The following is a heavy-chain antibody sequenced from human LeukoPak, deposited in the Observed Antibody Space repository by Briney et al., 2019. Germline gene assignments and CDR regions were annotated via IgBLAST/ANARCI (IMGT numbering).Heavy chain of an antibody. Sequence: GGSLRLSCAASGFTFSSYAMSWVRQAPGKGLEWVATISGISGSTSYADSVKGRVTTSRDNSRNTLYLQMSSLRAEDTAVYYCAKSLIGSGYGWAPFDYWGQGTLVTVSS. CDR3: AKSLIGSGYGWAPFDY. D-gene: IGHD5-12*01. CDR2: ISGISGST. CDR1: GFTFSSYA. J-gene: IGHJ4*02. V-gene: IGHV3-23*01.